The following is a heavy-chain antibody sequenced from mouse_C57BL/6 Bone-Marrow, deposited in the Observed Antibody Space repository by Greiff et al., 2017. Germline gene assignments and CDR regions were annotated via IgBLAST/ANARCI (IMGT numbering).Heavy chain of an antibody. CDR3: TLGPNFDY. V-gene: IGHV14-4*01. Sequence: VQLKESGAELVRPGASVKLSCTASGFNIKDDYMHWVKQRPEQGLEWIGWIDPENGATEYASKFQGKATITADTSSNTAHLQLSSLTSEDSAVYYCTLGPNFDYWGQGTTLTVSS. J-gene: IGHJ2*01. CDR2: IDPENGAT. D-gene: IGHD4-1*01. CDR1: GFNIKDDY.